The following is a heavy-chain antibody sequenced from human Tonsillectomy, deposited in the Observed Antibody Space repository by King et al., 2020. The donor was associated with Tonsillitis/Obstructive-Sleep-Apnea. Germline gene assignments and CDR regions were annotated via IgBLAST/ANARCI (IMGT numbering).Heavy chain of an antibody. Sequence: QLQESGPGLVKPSETLSLTCTVSGGSMTSYHWSWLRQPPGKGLEWIGYIYYSGSTNYNASLQSQVTIAVDTSKNQFSLKLSSVTAADTAVYYCARPNCSGGSCQPNAFDIWGQGTMVTVSS. CDR1: GGSMTSYH. D-gene: IGHD2-15*01. CDR2: IYYSGST. V-gene: IGHV4-59*01. CDR3: ARPNCSGGSCQPNAFDI. J-gene: IGHJ3*02.